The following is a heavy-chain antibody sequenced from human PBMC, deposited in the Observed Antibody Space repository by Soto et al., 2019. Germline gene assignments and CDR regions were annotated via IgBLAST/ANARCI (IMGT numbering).Heavy chain of an antibody. CDR1: GFTVSSNY. CDR2: IYSGGNT. CDR3: ARVTRGVRQYYFDY. V-gene: IGHV3-53*01. J-gene: IGHJ4*02. Sequence: EVQLVESGGGLIQPGGSLRLACAASGFTVSSNYMSWVRQAPGKGLEWVSVIYSGGNTYYADSVKGRFTISRDNSKNTLYLQMNSLRVEDTAVYYCARVTRGVRQYYFDYWGQGTLVTASS. D-gene: IGHD3-10*01.